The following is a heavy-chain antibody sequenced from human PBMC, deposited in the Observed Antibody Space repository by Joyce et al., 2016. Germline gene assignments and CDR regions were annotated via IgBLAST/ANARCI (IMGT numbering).Heavy chain of an antibody. CDR2: IYNMETT. D-gene: IGHD4-23*01. CDR1: GDSLSDTRYY. CDR3: STSLPSRVGGFQFFGLDV. J-gene: IGHJ6*02. Sequence: HLQESGPGLVKHSETLSLTCTISGDSLSDTRYYWSWIRQPPGKGLEWLRFIYNMETTHYNPSLACRLSISAGAGEKQFSLRLASVTSADTSVYYCSTSLPSRVGGFQFFGLDVCGQGTTVIVS. V-gene: IGHV4-61*01.